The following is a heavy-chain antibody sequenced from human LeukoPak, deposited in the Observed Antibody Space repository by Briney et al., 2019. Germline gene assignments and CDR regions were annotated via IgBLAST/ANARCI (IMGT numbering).Heavy chain of an antibody. D-gene: IGHD1-1*01. V-gene: IGHV1-2*02. J-gene: IGHJ6*03. CDR3: ARDLPTTRPNENYMDV. CDR1: GYTFTGYY. Sequence: GASVKVSCKASGYTFTGYYMHWVRQAPGRGLEWMGWINPNSGGTNSAQKFQGRVTMTRDTSISTAYMELSRLRSDDTAVYYCARDLPTTRPNENYMDVWGKGTTVTVSS. CDR2: INPNSGGT.